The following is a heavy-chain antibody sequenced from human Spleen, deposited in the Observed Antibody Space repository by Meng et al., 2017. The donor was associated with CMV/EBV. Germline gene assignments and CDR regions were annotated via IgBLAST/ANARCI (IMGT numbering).Heavy chain of an antibody. Sequence: ASVKVSCKASGYSFTDYGISWVRQAPGQGLEWVGWISPYDCDTNYARKLQGRVTMTTDTSTTTAYMELRSLRSDDTAVYYCARDLEYCGSTTCYEDCFDPWGQGTLVTVSS. CDR3: ARDLEYCGSTTCYEDCFDP. CDR1: GYSFTDYG. V-gene: IGHV1-18*01. D-gene: IGHD2-2*01. J-gene: IGHJ5*02. CDR2: ISPYDCDT.